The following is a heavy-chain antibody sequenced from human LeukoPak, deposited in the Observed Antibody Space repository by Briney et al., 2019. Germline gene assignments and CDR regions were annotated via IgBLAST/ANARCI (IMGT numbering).Heavy chain of an antibody. Sequence: SETLSLTCTVSDGSISGTNYYWGWFRQPPGKGPEWIGNIYYSGTVYYNPSLKSRATISLDTSKNQFSLKLSSVTAADTAVYYCARKVGASNYFDYWGQGTLVTVSS. CDR3: ARKVGASNYFDY. CDR1: DGSISGTNYY. CDR2: IYYSGTV. D-gene: IGHD1-26*01. J-gene: IGHJ4*02. V-gene: IGHV4-39*01.